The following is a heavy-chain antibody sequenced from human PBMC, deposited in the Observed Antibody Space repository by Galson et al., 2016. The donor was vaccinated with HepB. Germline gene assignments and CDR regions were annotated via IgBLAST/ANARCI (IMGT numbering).Heavy chain of an antibody. V-gene: IGHV3-74*01. J-gene: IGHJ5*02. CDR2: ISSDGSST. Sequence: SLRLSCAASGFTFSSYWMHWVRHAPGKGLVWVSRISSDGSSTSYADSVKGRFTISRDNAKNTLYLQMNSLRAEDTAVYYCARDLMSPYNWFDPWGQGALVTGSS. CDR1: GFTFSSYW. CDR3: ARDLMSPYNWFDP.